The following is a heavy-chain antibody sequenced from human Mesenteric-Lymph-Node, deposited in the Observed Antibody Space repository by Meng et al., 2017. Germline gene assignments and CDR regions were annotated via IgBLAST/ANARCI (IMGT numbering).Heavy chain of an antibody. CDR3: ARVSSGWDYFDY. CDR2: IYYSGST. Sequence: RLQCSGPGLVTPSQPLSPTCTFSGGSVSSGGYYWTWIRQHPGKGLEWFGHIYYSGSTFYNPSLKRRVIISIDTSKNQFSLNLRSVTAADTAVYYCARVSSGWDYFDYWGQGTLVTVS. D-gene: IGHD6-19*01. J-gene: IGHJ4*02. V-gene: IGHV4-31*03. CDR1: GGSVSSGGYY.